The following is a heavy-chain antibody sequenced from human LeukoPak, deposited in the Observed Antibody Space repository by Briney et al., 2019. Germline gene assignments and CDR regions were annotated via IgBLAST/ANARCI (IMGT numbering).Heavy chain of an antibody. J-gene: IGHJ2*01. D-gene: IGHD3-22*01. V-gene: IGHV3-23*01. CDR2: ISGSGDST. Sequence: GGTLRLSCAASGFTFSRYGMSWVRQAPGKGLEWVSAISGSGDSTYYADSVRGRFTISRDNSKNTLYLQMNSLRAEDTAVCYCAKDSTMIVMRGVGVYWYFDLWGRGTLVTVSS. CDR1: GFTFSRYG. CDR3: AKDSTMIVMRGVGVYWYFDL.